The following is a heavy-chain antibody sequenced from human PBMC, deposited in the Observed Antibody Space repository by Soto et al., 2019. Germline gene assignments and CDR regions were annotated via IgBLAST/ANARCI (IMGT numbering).Heavy chain of an antibody. V-gene: IGHV5-51*01. Sequence: RGESLKISCKGSGYSFTSYWIGWVRQMPGKGLEWMGIIYPGDSDTRYSPPFQGQVTISADKSISTAYLQWSSLKASDTAMYYCARRSGDIVATFDYYYYGMDVWGQGTTVTVSS. CDR2: IYPGDSDT. D-gene: IGHD5-12*01. CDR3: ARRSGDIVATFDYYYYGMDV. CDR1: GYSFTSYW. J-gene: IGHJ6*02.